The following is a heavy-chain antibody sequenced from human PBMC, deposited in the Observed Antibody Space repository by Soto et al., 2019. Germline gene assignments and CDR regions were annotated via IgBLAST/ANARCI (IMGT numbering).Heavy chain of an antibody. J-gene: IGHJ4*02. V-gene: IGHV3-23*01. Sequence: EVQLLESGGGLVQPGGSLRLSCAASGFTFSSYVMSWVRQAPGKGLEWVSAISGSGGSTYYADSVKGRFTISRDNSKNTPYLQMNSLRAEDTAVYYCAKNSRVATIYFGYWGQGTLVTVSS. CDR2: ISGSGGST. CDR1: GFTFSSYV. D-gene: IGHD5-12*01. CDR3: AKNSRVATIYFGY.